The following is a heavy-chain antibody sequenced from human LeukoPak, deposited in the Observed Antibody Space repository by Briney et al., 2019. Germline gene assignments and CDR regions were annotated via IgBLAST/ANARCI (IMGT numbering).Heavy chain of an antibody. CDR1: GFTFSSYW. Sequence: PGGSLRLSCAASGFTFSSYWMNWARQAPGKGLEWVASINHNGNVNYYVDSVKGRFTISRENAKNSVYRQMSNLRAEDTAVDYCARGGGLDVWGKGDRDTVST. J-gene: IGHJ6*04. D-gene: IGHD2-15*01. CDR2: INHNGNVN. V-gene: IGHV3-7*03. CDR3: ARGGGLDV.